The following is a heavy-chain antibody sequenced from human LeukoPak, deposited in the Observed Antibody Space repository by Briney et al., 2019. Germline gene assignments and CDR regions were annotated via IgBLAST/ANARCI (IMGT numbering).Heavy chain of an antibody. CDR1: GFTFSSYS. CDR3: ARGPNYYDSSGYYV. J-gene: IGHJ4*02. Sequence: GGSLRLSCAASGFTFSSYSMNWVRQAPGKGLEWVSSISSSSYIYYADSVKGRFTISRDNAKNSLYLQMNSLRAEDTAVYYCARGPNYYDSSGYYVWGQGTLVTVSS. CDR2: ISSSSYI. V-gene: IGHV3-21*01. D-gene: IGHD3-22*01.